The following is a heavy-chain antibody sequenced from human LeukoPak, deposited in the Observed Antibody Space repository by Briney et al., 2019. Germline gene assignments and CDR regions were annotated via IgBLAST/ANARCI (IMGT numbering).Heavy chain of an antibody. CDR1: GYTFTSYD. CDR3: ARSGQRGIAAADY. J-gene: IGHJ4*02. D-gene: IGHD6-13*01. CDR2: MNPNSGNT. V-gene: IGHV1-8*03. Sequence: ASVKVSCKASGYTFTSYDINWVRQATGQGLEWMGWMNPNSGNTGYAQKFQGRVTITRNTSINTAYMELSSLRSEDTAVYYCARSGQRGIAAADYWGQGTLVTVSS.